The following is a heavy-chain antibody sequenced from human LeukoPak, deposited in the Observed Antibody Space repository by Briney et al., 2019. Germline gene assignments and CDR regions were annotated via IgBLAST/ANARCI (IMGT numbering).Heavy chain of an antibody. CDR3: ARAKPYMDFWSNAFDI. Sequence: SETLSLTCAVYGGSFSGYYWSWIRQPPGKGLEWIGEINHSGSTNYNPSLKSRVTISVDTSKNQFSLKLSSVTAADTAVHYCARAKPYMDFWSNAFDIWGQGTMVTVSS. V-gene: IGHV4-34*01. D-gene: IGHD3-3*01. J-gene: IGHJ3*02. CDR2: INHSGST. CDR1: GGSFSGYY.